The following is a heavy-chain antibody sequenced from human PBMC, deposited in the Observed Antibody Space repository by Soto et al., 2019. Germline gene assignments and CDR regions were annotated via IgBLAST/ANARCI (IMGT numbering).Heavy chain of an antibody. CDR3: ARGSVLWFGEYDL. CDR1: GRSFSCYY. D-gene: IGHD3-10*01. Sequence: SETLSLTCALYGRSFSCYYWSWIRQPPRNGLEWIGEINHSGSTKNTPSLQSRVTISVAKSKNQFALKLSSVPAADTAVYYCARGSVLWFGEYDLWGRGTLVTVS. V-gene: IGHV4-34*01. CDR2: INHSGST. J-gene: IGHJ2*01.